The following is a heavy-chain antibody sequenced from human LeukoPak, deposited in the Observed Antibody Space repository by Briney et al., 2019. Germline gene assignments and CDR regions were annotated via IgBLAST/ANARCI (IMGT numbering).Heavy chain of an antibody. CDR2: FDPEDGEA. CDR3: ATDRLGNRDRRHDY. D-gene: IGHD1-14*01. CDR1: GYILTELS. V-gene: IGHV1-24*01. J-gene: IGHJ4*02. Sequence: GASVKVSCKVSGYILTELSIHWVRQAPGKGLEWMGGFDPEDGEAFYAQKFQGRVTMTEDTSTDTAYMELSRLGSEDTAVYYCATDRLGNRDRRHDYWGQGTLVTVSS.